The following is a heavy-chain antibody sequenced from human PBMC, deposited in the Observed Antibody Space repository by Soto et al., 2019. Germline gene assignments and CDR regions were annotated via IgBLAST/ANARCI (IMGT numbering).Heavy chain of an antibody. CDR1: GGSISSGDYY. J-gene: IGHJ4*02. D-gene: IGHD3-16*01. CDR2: LYYSGST. CDR3: AREEDYDVRCEFGPIDY. V-gene: IGHV4-30-4*01. Sequence: QVQLQESGPGLVKPSHTLSLTCTVSGGSISSGDYYWSWIRQPPGKGLQWIGYLYYSGSTYYNPSLKSRVTKSVDTSKNQVSPNLSSVTAADAVVYYCAREEDYDVRCEFGPIDYWGQGTLVTVSS.